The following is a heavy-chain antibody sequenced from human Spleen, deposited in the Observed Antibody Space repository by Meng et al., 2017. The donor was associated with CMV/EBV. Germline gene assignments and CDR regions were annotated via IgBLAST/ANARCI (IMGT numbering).Heavy chain of an antibody. J-gene: IGHJ4*02. CDR1: GCSASSGDFD. CDR3: ARVRGDSSGYYYGTFDY. V-gene: IGHV4-30-4*08. CDR2: IYYSGST. Sequence: DAGPGLVTPPPTPSCTCIVPGCSASSGDFDRSWRRRPPRKGLEWIGYIYYSGSTYYNPSHKSRVTISVDTSKNQFTLKVSSVTAADTAVYYCARVRGDSSGYYYGTFDYWGQGTLVTVSS. D-gene: IGHD3-22*01.